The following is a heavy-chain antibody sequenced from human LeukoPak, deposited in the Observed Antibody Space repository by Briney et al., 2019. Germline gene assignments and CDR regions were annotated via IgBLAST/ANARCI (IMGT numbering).Heavy chain of an antibody. CDR2: IYYSGST. Sequence: SETLSLTCTVSGGSISSYYWSWIRRPPGKGLEWIGYIYYSGSTNYNPSLKSRVTISVDTSKNQFSLKLSSVTAADTAVYYCARREVCSSTSCYVGWFDPWGQGTLVTVSS. D-gene: IGHD2-2*01. CDR3: ARREVCSSTSCYVGWFDP. J-gene: IGHJ5*02. CDR1: GGSISSYY. V-gene: IGHV4-59*01.